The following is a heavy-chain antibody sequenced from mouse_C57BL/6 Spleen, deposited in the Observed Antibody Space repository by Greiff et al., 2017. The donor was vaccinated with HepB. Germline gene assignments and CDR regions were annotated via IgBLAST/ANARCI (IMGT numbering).Heavy chain of an antibody. D-gene: IGHD1-1*01. CDR3: TTDYGSSYGWYFDV. J-gene: IGHJ1*03. V-gene: IGHV14-4*01. Sequence: VQLQQSGAELVRPGASVKLSCTASGFNIKDDYMHWVKQRPEQGLEWIGWIDPENGDTAYASKFQGKATITADTSSNTAYLPLSSLTSEDTAVYYCTTDYGSSYGWYFDVWGTGTTVTVSS. CDR2: IDPENGDT. CDR1: GFNIKDDY.